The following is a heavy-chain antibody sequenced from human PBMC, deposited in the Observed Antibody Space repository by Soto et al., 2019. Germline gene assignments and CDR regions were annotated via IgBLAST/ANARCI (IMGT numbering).Heavy chain of an antibody. Sequence: QVQLVQSGAEVKKPGSSVKVSCKASGGTFSSYTISWVRQAPGQGLEWMGRIIPILGIANYAQKFQGRVTITAYKSTSTAYMELSSLRSEDTAVYYCTAYSSGYYYDFDYWGQGTLVTVSS. CDR3: TAYSSGYYYDFDY. J-gene: IGHJ4*02. D-gene: IGHD3-22*01. CDR2: IIPILGIA. V-gene: IGHV1-69*02. CDR1: GGTFSSYT.